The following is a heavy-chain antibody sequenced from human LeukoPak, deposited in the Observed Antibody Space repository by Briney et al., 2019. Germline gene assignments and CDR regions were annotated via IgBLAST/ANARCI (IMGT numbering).Heavy chain of an antibody. CDR2: ISWDGGKT. J-gene: IGHJ4*02. CDR3: AKDTVSSGWHTGIDH. Sequence: GGSLRLSCAVSGFTFDDYAMHWVRQAPGKGLEWVSLISWDGGKTYYADSVQGRFTISRDNNKNSLYLQMNSLRAEDTAVYYCAKDTVSSGWHTGIDHWGQGTLVTVSS. CDR1: GFTFDDYA. D-gene: IGHD6-19*01. V-gene: IGHV3-43D*03.